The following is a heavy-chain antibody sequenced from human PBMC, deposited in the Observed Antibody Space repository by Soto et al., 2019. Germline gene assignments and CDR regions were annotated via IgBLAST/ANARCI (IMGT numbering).Heavy chain of an antibody. J-gene: IGHJ4*02. CDR3: ATGVIWIGYFTVDS. CDR1: GGSFGNSA. D-gene: IGHD3-3*01. CDR2: FIPVYRTL. Sequence: QVQLVQSGAEVKKPGSWVKVSCKASGGSFGNSAINWVRQTPGQGLEWLGGFIPVYRTLNYAQKFQGRVTITADESTGTAYMTLNSLASDDTAVYYCATGVIWIGYFTVDSWGQGSRVTVSS. V-gene: IGHV1-69*01.